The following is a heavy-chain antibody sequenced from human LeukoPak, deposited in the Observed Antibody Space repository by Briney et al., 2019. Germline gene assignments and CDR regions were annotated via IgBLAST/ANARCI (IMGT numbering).Heavy chain of an antibody. CDR3: AKDKHYYGSGSYRDY. Sequence: GGSLRLSCAASGFTFSDYYMSWIRQAPGKGLEWVSYISSSGSTIYYADSVKGRFTISRDNAKNSLYLQMNSLRAEDTAVYYCAKDKHYYGSGSYRDYWGQGTLVTVSS. CDR2: ISSSGSTI. J-gene: IGHJ4*02. V-gene: IGHV3-11*04. D-gene: IGHD3-10*01. CDR1: GFTFSDYY.